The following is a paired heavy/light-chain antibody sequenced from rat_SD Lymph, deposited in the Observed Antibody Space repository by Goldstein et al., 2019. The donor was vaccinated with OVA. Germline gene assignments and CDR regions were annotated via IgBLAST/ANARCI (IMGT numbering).Light chain of an antibody. CDR3: QQGYTYPLT. CDR2: GGR. V-gene: IGKV12S11*01. J-gene: IGKJ5*01. CDR1: GGISNY. Sequence: DIQMTQSPASLSASLGETVSIECLASGGISNYLAWYQQKTGKAPQLLIYGGRSLQDGVPSRFSGSGSGTQYSLKISGIQPEDEGIYYCQQGYTYPLTFGSGTKLEIK.
Heavy chain of an antibody. CDR1: GFTFGNFD. CDR3: ARRDYNSYIANWFAY. V-gene: IGHV5-25*01. D-gene: IGHD1-2*01. CDR2: ISTGGVST. J-gene: IGHJ3*01. Sequence: EEQLVESGGGLVQPGRSLKLSCAGSGFTFGNFDMAWVRQVPTKGLEWVASISTGGVSTYYRDSVKGRFTVSRDNAKSTLYLQMDSLRSEDTATYYCARRDYNSYIANWFAYWGQGTLVTVSS.